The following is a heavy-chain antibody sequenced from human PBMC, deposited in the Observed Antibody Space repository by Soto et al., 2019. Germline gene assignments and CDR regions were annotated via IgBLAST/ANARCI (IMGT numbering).Heavy chain of an antibody. CDR1: GGSISSGGYY. CDR2: IYYSGST. D-gene: IGHD3-9*01. CDR3: ARRHDILTGPDAFDI. J-gene: IGHJ3*02. V-gene: IGHV4-31*03. Sequence: SETLSLTCTVSGGSISSGGYYWSWIRQHPGKGLEWIGYIYYSGSTYYNPSLKSRVTISVDTSKNQFSLKLSSVTAADTAVYYCARRHDILTGPDAFDIWGQGTMVTVSS.